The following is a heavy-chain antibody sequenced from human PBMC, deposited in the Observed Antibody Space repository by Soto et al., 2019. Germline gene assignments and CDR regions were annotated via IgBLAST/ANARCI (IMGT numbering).Heavy chain of an antibody. V-gene: IGHV4-59*08. Sequence: SETLSLTCTVSGGSVSSYHWSWIRQSPGKGLEWIGYIYSTGSTHYNPSLKSRVTISVDTSKNQFSLKLSSVTAADTALYFCARHGPFTTSYYYYNMDVWGQGTTVTVSS. CDR2: IYSTGST. J-gene: IGHJ6*02. CDR3: ARHGPFTTSYYYYNMDV. D-gene: IGHD3-3*01. CDR1: GGSVSSYH.